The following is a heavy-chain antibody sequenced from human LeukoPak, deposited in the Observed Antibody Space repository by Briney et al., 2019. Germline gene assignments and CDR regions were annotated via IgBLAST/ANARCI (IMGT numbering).Heavy chain of an antibody. CDR3: ARDVGSTYYYYYGMDV. D-gene: IGHD6-13*01. V-gene: IGHV3-30-3*01. CDR2: ISYDGSNK. Sequence: PGGSLRLSCAASGFIFSNYAMSWVRQAPGNGLEWVAVISYDGSNKYYADSVKGRFTISRDNSKNTLHLQMNSLRAEDTAVYYCARDVGSTYYYYYGMDVWGQGTTVTVSS. J-gene: IGHJ6*02. CDR1: GFIFSNYA.